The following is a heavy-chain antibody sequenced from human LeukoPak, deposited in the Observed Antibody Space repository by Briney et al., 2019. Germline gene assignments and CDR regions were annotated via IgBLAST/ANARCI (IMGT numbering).Heavy chain of an antibody. CDR2: IRYDGSNK. J-gene: IGHJ4*02. Sequence: GGSLRLSCAASGFTFSSYGMHWVRQAPGKGLEWVAFIRYDGSNKYYADSVKGRFTISRDNSRNTLYLQMNSLRAEDTAVYYCAKDPSFGVVTPFDYWGQGTLVTVSS. V-gene: IGHV3-30*02. D-gene: IGHD3-3*01. CDR3: AKDPSFGVVTPFDY. CDR1: GFTFSSYG.